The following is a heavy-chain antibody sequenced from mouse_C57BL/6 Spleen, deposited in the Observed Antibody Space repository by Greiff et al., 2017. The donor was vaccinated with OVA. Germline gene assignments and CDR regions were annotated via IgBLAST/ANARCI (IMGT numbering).Heavy chain of an antibody. CDR1: GFNFTDDC. CDR2: IDPENGDS. Sequence: EVQLQQSGAELVRPGASVKLSCTASGFNFTDDCMHWVKQWPEQGLGWIGWIDPENGDSEYASKFQSKATITANTSSNTAYLPLSNLTSEDTAVYYWTTSLNYWGQGTTLTVSS. V-gene: IGHV14-4*01. CDR3: TTSLNY. J-gene: IGHJ2*01.